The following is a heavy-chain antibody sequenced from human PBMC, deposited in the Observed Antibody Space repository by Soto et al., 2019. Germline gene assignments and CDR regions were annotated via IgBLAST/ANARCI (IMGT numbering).Heavy chain of an antibody. J-gene: IGHJ3*01. V-gene: IGHV3-33*06. CDR2: IWYDGSNR. CDR1: GFTFSSYG. CDR3: AKSSAGSYDAFDF. D-gene: IGHD1-26*01. Sequence: QVQLVESGGGVVQPGRSLRVSCAASGFTFSSYGMHWVRQAPGKGLEWVTVIWYDGSNRDYADSVKGRFTISRDNSKNTLYLQMNSLRVEDTAVYYCAKSSAGSYDAFDFWGQGTMVTVSS.